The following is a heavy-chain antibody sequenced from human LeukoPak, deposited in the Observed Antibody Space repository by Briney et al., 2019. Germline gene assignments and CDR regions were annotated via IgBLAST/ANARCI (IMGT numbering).Heavy chain of an antibody. Sequence: GGSLRLSCAASGFSLSNYWMDWVRQAPGKGLEWVANINEDGYEKYYVGSVKGRFTISRDNAKNSLYLHMSGLRVEDTAVYYCAKDPGDKDIDRWFDPWGQGTLVTVSS. CDR2: INEDGYEK. CDR1: GFSLSNYW. J-gene: IGHJ5*02. V-gene: IGHV3-7*03. CDR3: AKDPGDKDIDRWFDP. D-gene: IGHD7-27*01.